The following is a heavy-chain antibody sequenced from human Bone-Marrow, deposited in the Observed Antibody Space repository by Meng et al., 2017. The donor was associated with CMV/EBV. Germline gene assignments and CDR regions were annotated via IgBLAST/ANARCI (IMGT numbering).Heavy chain of an antibody. V-gene: IGHV4-61*01. D-gene: IGHD3-22*01. CDR2: IYYSGST. Sequence: GSLRLSCTVSGGSVSSGSYYWSWIRQPPGKGLEWIGYIYYSGSTNYNPSLKSRVTISVDTSKNQFSLKLSSVTAADTAVYYCARTNTYYYDSSGYSLYWFDPWGQGTLVTVSS. J-gene: IGHJ5*02. CDR3: ARTNTYYYDSSGYSLYWFDP. CDR1: GGSVSSGSYY.